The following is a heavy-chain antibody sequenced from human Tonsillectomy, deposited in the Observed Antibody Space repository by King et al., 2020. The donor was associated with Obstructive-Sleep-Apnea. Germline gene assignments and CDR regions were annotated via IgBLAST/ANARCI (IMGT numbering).Heavy chain of an antibody. CDR1: GGSISSSSYY. D-gene: IGHD1-26*01. J-gene: IGHJ4*02. CDR3: ARDPGTNSGSYDY. V-gene: IGHV4-39*07. CDR2: FYYSGST. Sequence: QLQESGPVLVKPSETLSLTCTVSGGSISSSSYYLGWIRQPPGKGLDWIGSFYYSGSTYYYPSLKSRVTISVDTSKNQFSLKLSSVTAADTAVYYCARDPGTNSGSYDYWGQGTLVTVSS.